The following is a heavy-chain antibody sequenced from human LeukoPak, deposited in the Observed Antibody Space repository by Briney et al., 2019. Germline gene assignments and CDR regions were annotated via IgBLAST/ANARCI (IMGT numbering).Heavy chain of an antibody. CDR3: AKDIAAAAGTLHYYGMDV. J-gene: IGHJ6*02. CDR1: GFTFSDYY. D-gene: IGHD6-13*01. CDR2: ISGSGGST. Sequence: GGSLRLSCAASGFTFSDYYMSWIRQAPGKGLEWVSVISGSGGSTYYADSVKGRFTISRDNSKNTLYLQMNSLRAEDTAVYYCAKDIAAAAGTLHYYGMDVWGQGTTVTVSS. V-gene: IGHV3-23*01.